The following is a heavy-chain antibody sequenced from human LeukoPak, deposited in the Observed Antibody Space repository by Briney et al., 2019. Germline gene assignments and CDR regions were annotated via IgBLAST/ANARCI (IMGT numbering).Heavy chain of an antibody. CDR1: GFTFSSYS. J-gene: IGHJ4*02. Sequence: NAGGSLRLSCAASGFTFSSYSMNWVRQAPGKGLEWVSSISSSSSYIYYADSVKGRFTISRDNAKNSLYPQMNSLRAEDTAVYYCARDSVTMVRGVYVYFDYWGQGTLVTVSS. CDR2: ISSSSSYI. CDR3: ARDSVTMVRGVYVYFDY. D-gene: IGHD3-10*01. V-gene: IGHV3-21*01.